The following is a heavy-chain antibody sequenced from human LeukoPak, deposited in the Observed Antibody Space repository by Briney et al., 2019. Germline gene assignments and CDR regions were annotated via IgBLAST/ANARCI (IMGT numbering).Heavy chain of an antibody. V-gene: IGHV4-59*01. CDR1: GGSISSYY. J-gene: IGHJ6*02. CDR2: IYYSGST. CDR3: ARDGGYSYGNYYYYGMDV. Sequence: PSETLSLTCTVSGGSISSYYWSRIRQPPGKGLEWIGYIYYSGSTNYNPSLKSRVTISVDTSKNQFSLKLSSVTAADTAVYYCARDGGYSYGNYYYYGMDVWGQGTTVTVSS. D-gene: IGHD5-18*01.